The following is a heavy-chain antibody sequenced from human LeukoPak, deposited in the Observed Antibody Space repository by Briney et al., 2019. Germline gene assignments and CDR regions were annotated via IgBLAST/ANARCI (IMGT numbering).Heavy chain of an antibody. CDR2: IWYDGSNK. V-gene: IGHV3-33*01. D-gene: IGHD1-26*01. Sequence: GGPLRLSCAASGFTFSSYGMHWLRQAPGKGREWVAVIWYDGSNKYYEDSVKGRFTISRDNSKNKLYLQMNSLRAEDTAVYYCARELGDFGYSGSYGYAFDYWGQGTLVTVSS. CDR1: GFTFSSYG. CDR3: ARELGDFGYSGSYGYAFDY. J-gene: IGHJ4*02.